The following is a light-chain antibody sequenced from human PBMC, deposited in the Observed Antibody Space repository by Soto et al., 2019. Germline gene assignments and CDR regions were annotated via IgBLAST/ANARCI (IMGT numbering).Light chain of an antibody. Sequence: EIVLXQSPXTLSLSPGERATLSCRASQSFSSYLAWYQQKPGQAPRLLIYDASNRATGIPARFSGSGSGTDFTLTISSLEPEDFAVYYCQQRSNWPPKYTFGQGTKLEIK. CDR1: QSFSSY. CDR3: QQRSNWPPKYT. J-gene: IGKJ2*01. CDR2: DAS. V-gene: IGKV3-11*01.